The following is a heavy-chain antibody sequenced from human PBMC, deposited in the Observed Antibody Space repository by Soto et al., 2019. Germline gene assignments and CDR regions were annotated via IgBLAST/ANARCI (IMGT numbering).Heavy chain of an antibody. CDR3: ARVSWREKYGMDV. Sequence: GGSLRLSCAASGFTFNDSYMSWIRQAPGKGLEWISYITFSGNTVYYADSLKGRFTISRDNAKNSLYLQMNRLRAEDTAVYYCARVSWREKYGMDVWGQGTTVTVSS. CDR1: GFTFNDSY. J-gene: IGHJ6*02. CDR2: ITFSGNTV. V-gene: IGHV3-11*01.